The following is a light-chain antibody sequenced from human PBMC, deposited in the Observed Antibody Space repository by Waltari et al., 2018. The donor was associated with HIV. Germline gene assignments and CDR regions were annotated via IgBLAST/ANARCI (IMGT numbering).Light chain of an antibody. CDR1: QDISNY. Sequence: DIQMTQSPSSLSASVGDRVTITCQASQDISNYLNWYQQKPGKAPKLLIYDASNLETGVPSRFSGSGSGTDFTFTISSLQPEDIATYYCQQYDNLRITFGQGTRLEIK. J-gene: IGKJ5*01. V-gene: IGKV1-33*01. CDR2: DAS. CDR3: QQYDNLRIT.